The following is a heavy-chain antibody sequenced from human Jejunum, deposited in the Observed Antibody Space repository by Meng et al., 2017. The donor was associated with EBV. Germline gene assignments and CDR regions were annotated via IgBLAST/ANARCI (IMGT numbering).Heavy chain of an antibody. CDR3: VRGGDYCLVY. Sequence: VELRGSGPGPVTLSGALSLTCAVFGDSIDSRNWWGWVRQSPGRGLEWIGEIYYSGSTNYNPSLKSRVTILVDRSENHFSLHLSSVTAADTAVYYCVRGGDYCLVYWGQGTLVTSPQ. J-gene: IGHJ4*02. V-gene: IGHV4-4*02. CDR1: GDSIDSRNW. D-gene: IGHD2-21*02. CDR2: IYYSGST.